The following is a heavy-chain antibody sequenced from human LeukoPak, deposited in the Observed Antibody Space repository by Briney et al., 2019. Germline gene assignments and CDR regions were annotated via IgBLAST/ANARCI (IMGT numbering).Heavy chain of an antibody. D-gene: IGHD1-20*01. J-gene: IGHJ4*02. CDR3: ARRITGILAPFDY. V-gene: IGHV4-4*02. CDR1: SGSISSDIW. Sequence: TSGTLSFTCAVSSGSISSDIWWSWVRQPPGKGLEWIGEIYHSGTTTYNPSLTSRVTISVDKSKNQFSLQLTSVTAADTAVYYCARRITGILAPFDYWAQGTLVTVSS. CDR2: IYHSGTT.